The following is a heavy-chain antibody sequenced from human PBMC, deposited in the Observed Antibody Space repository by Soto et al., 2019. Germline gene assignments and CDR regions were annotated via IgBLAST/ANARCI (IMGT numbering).Heavy chain of an antibody. V-gene: IGHV4-59*08. D-gene: IGHD3-10*01. CDR2: IYNIGST. J-gene: IGHJ3*02. Sequence: SETLSLTCTVSGGSISGYYWSWLRQPPGKGLEWIGYIYNIGSTNYNPSLKSRVTISVDTSKNQFSLRLSSVTAADTAVYFCARGYGLSALDIWGQGTMVTVSS. CDR3: ARGYGLSALDI. CDR1: GGSISGYY.